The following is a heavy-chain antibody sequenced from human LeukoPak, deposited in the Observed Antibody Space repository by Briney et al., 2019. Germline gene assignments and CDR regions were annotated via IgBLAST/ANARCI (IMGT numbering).Heavy chain of an antibody. V-gene: IGHV3-7*01. CDR2: IRQDGSEK. CDR1: GFTFSSYW. CDR3: ARENRSTSCCFDY. J-gene: IGHJ4*02. D-gene: IGHD2-2*01. Sequence: GGALRLSCAASGFTFSSYWMSWVRQAPGKGLEWVANIRQDGSEKYYVDSVKGQFTISRDNAKNSLYLQMTSLRAEDTAVYYCARENRSTSCCFDYWGQGTLVTVSS.